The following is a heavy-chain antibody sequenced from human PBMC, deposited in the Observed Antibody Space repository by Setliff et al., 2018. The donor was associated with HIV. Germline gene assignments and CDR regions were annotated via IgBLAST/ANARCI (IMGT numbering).Heavy chain of an antibody. CDR3: ARDPILGGPDFFDY. CDR2: ITIGRGDV. D-gene: IGHD1-26*01. V-gene: IGHV3-21*01. J-gene: IGHJ4*02. CDR1: GFTFSRYA. Sequence: GGSLRLSCAVSGFTFSRYAMSWVRQAPGKGLEWVSSITIGRGDVFYADSVQGRFTISRDNSKNTLFLQMNSLRPEDTAVYYCARDPILGGPDFFDYWGQGTMVTVS.